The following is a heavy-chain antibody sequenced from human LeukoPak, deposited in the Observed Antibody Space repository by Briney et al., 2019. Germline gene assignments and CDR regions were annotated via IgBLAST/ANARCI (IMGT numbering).Heavy chain of an antibody. Sequence: ASVKVSCKASRYTFTGYYMHWVRQAPGQGLEWMGWINPNSGGTNYAQKFQGRVTMTRDTSISIVYMEVSGLTSDDTAVFYCAGANYSSSSFDYWGQGTPVTVSS. CDR1: RYTFTGYY. J-gene: IGHJ4*02. CDR3: AGANYSSSSFDY. CDR2: INPNSGGT. V-gene: IGHV1-2*02. D-gene: IGHD6-6*01.